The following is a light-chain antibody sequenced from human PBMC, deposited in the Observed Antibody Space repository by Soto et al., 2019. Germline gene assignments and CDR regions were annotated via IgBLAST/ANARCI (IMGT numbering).Light chain of an antibody. CDR2: EVS. V-gene: IGLV2-14*03. Sequence: QSALTQPASVSGSPGQSIAISCTGTSSDVGAYDFVSWYQQHPDKAPKLLIYEVSNRPSGVSDRFSGSKSVNTATPTISGLQAEDEADYYCSSHTTSNTRVFGTGTKVTV. CDR3: SSHTTSNTRV. CDR1: SSDVGAYDF. J-gene: IGLJ1*01.